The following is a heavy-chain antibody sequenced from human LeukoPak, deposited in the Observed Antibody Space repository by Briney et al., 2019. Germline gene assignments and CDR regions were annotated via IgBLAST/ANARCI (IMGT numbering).Heavy chain of an antibody. CDR2: ISTSGNT. CDR1: GGSISNYY. V-gene: IGHV4-4*07. Sequence: PSETLSLTCSVSGGSISNYYWSWIRQPAGKGLEWIGRISTSGNTNRNPSLKSRVTMSVDTSKNQFSLKLTSVTAADTAVYYCAREIATSGGNSRALDCWGQGTLVTVSS. CDR3: AREIATSGGNSRALDC. D-gene: IGHD4-23*01. J-gene: IGHJ4*02.